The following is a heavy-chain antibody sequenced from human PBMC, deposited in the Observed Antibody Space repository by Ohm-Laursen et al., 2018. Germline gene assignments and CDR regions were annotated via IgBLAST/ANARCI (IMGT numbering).Heavy chain of an antibody. Sequence: QTLSLTCAISGDSVSSNSAAWNWIRQSPSRGLEWLGRTYYRSKWYNDYAVSVKSRITINPDTSKNQFSLQLNSVTPEDTAVYYCAREGIAVAGTPMGDYYGMDVWGQGTTVTVSS. CDR3: AREGIAVAGTPMGDYYGMDV. CDR2: TYYRSKWYN. D-gene: IGHD6-19*01. V-gene: IGHV6-1*01. J-gene: IGHJ6*02. CDR1: GDSVSSNSAA.